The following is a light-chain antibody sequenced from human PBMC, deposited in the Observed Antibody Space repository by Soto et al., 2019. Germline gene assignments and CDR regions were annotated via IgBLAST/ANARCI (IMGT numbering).Light chain of an antibody. CDR2: YAS. CDR1: QDISNY. J-gene: IGKJ3*01. V-gene: IGKV1-33*01. CDR3: QQYDNRPPFT. Sequence: DIQMTQSPSSLSASVGDRVTITCQASQDISNYLNWYQQKPGKAPKLLIYYASNLETGVSSMFSESGSGTDFTFTISSLQPEESATYYCQQYDNRPPFTFGPGTKADIK.